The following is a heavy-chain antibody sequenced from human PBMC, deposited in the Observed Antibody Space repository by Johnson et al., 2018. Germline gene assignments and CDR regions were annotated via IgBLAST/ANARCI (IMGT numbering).Heavy chain of an antibody. D-gene: IGHD3-22*01. J-gene: IGHJ6*02. V-gene: IGHV3-30*18. CDR2: ISYDGSNK. CDR1: GFTFSSYG. Sequence: QVQLVESGGGVVQPGRSLRLSCAASGFTFSSYGMHWVRQAPGKGLEWVAVISYDGSNKYYADSVKGRFTISRDNSKNTLYLQMNSLRAEDTAVYYCAKARDSSGYYWTYYGMDVWGQGTTVTVSS. CDR3: AKARDSSGYYWTYYGMDV.